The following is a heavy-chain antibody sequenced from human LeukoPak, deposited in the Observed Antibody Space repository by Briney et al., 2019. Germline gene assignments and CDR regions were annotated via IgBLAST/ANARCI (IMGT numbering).Heavy chain of an antibody. CDR3: VQEGPRGLAFDI. V-gene: IGHV4-34*01. J-gene: IGHJ3*02. CDR1: GGSFSGYY. Sequence: PSETLSLTCAVYGGSFSGYYWSWIRQPPGKGLEWIGEINHSGSTNYNPSLKSRVTISVDTSKNQFSLKLSSVTAADTAVYYCVQEGPRGLAFDIWGQGTKVTVSS. CDR2: INHSGST.